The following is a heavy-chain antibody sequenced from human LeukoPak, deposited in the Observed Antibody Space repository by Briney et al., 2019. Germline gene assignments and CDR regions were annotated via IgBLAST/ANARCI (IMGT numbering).Heavy chain of an antibody. V-gene: IGHV1-2*02. CDR3: ARDLPMVRGVNDY. D-gene: IGHD3-10*01. CDR1: GYTFTGYY. CDR2: INPNSGGT. Sequence: ASVKVSCKASGYTFTGYYMHWVRQAPGQGLEWMGWINPNSGGTNYAQKFQGRVTMTRDTSISTAYMELSRLRSDDTAVYYCARDLPMVRGVNDYWGQGTLVTVSS. J-gene: IGHJ4*02.